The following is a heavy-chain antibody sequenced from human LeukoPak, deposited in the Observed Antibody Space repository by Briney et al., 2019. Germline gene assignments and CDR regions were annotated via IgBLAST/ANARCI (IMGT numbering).Heavy chain of an antibody. CDR1: GFTFSSYG. J-gene: IGHJ4*02. V-gene: IGHV3-30*18. Sequence: GGSLRLSCAASGFTFSSYGMHWVRQAPGKGLEWVAVISYDGSNKYYADSVKGRFTISRDNSKNTLYLQMNSLRVEDTAVYYCAKGDYYDSSGYYLDYWGQGTLDTVSS. CDR2: ISYDGSNK. D-gene: IGHD3-22*01. CDR3: AKGDYYDSSGYYLDY.